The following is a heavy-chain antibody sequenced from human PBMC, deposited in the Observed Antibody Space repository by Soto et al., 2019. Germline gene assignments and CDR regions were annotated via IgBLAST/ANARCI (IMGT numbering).Heavy chain of an antibody. V-gene: IGHV3-23*01. J-gene: IGHJ4*02. CDR2: ISGSGGDT. CDR1: GFSFSSYA. D-gene: IGHD3-3*01. CDR3: ANHPIFGVVTHYFAH. Sequence: EVQLLESGGTLVQPGGSLRLSCVVSGFSFSSYAMGWVRQAPGMGLEWVSSISGSGGDTYYGDSVKGRFTISRDNSKNTLYLEANSLTAEYTAVYYCANHPIFGVVTHYFAHWGQGTMVTVSS.